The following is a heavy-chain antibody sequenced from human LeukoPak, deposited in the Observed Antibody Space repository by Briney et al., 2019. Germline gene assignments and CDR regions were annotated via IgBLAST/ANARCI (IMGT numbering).Heavy chain of an antibody. V-gene: IGHV3-7*01. J-gene: IGHJ3*02. CDR1: GFTFSSYW. CDR2: IKQDGSEK. CDR3: AREGIAARGAFDI. D-gene: IGHD6-6*01. Sequence: GGSLRLSCAASGFTFSSYWMSWVRQAPGKGLEWVANIKQDGSEKYYVDSVKGRFTISRDNAKNSLYLQMNSLRAEDTAVYYCAREGIAARGAFDIWGQGTMVTVSS.